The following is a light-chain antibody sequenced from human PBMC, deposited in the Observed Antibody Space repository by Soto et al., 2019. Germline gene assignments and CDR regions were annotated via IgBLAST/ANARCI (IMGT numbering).Light chain of an antibody. CDR2: GAS. J-gene: IGKJ1*01. CDR1: QSINTN. CDR3: QQYDQWWT. Sequence: ETVMTQSPATLSVSPGERATFSCRASQSINTNLAWFQLKPGQAPRLLIYGASIRAAGIPARFSGSESGTEFSLTISSLQSEDFGVFFCQQYDQWWTFGQGTKVDIK. V-gene: IGKV3-15*01.